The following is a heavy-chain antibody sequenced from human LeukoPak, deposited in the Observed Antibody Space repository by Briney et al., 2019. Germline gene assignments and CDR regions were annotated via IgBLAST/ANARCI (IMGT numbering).Heavy chain of an antibody. Sequence: ASVKVSCKASGYTFTSYYMHWVRQAPGQGLEWMGIINPSGSSTSYAQKFQGRVTMTRDTSTSTVYMELSSLRSEDTAVYYCATRYCSGGSCPEQYYYYYGMDVWGQGTTVTVSS. D-gene: IGHD2-15*01. CDR3: ATRYCSGGSCPEQYYYYYGMDV. J-gene: IGHJ6*02. V-gene: IGHV1-46*01. CDR1: GYTFTSYY. CDR2: INPSGSST.